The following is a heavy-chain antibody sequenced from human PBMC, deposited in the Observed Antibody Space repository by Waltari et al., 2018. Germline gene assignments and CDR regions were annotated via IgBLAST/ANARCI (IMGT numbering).Heavy chain of an antibody. D-gene: IGHD1-1*01. CDR1: GFNFRNGW. Sequence: EVHLVASGGNLVKPGGSLRLSCAASGFNFRNGWMAWVRQAPGKGVECVGRIKSKTEGGTTDYAAVVKGRFTISRDDSRNTAYLQMNSLRAEDTAFYFCTTDRGVATLPMFDYWGRGTLVTVSS. CDR3: TTDRGVATLPMFDY. J-gene: IGHJ4*02. CDR2: IKSKTEGGTT. V-gene: IGHV3-15*01.